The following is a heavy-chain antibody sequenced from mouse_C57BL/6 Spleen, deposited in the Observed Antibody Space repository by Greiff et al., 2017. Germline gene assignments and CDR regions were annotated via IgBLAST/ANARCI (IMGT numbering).Heavy chain of an antibody. J-gene: IGHJ2*01. Sequence: VQLKESGPGLVKPSQSLSLTCSVTGYSITSGYYWNWIRQFPGNKLEWMGYISYDGSNNYNPSLKNRISITRDTSKNQFFLKLNSVTTEDTATYYCARDDYYGSSYGYWGQGTTLTVSS. D-gene: IGHD1-1*01. V-gene: IGHV3-6*01. CDR3: ARDDYYGSSYGY. CDR2: ISYDGSN. CDR1: GYSITSGYY.